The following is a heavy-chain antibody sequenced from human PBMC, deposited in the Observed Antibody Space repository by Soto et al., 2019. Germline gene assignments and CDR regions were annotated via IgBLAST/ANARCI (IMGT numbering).Heavy chain of an antibody. Sequence: EVQLVESGGGLVQPGGSLRLSCALSGFTVSNNYMSWVRQAPGKGLEWVSVIYGGGSTYYADSVKGRFTISRDNSENTLYLQMNSLRVEDTAVYYCAWIQLWDRGAFDIWGRGTLVTVSS. CDR1: GFTVSNNY. D-gene: IGHD5-18*01. J-gene: IGHJ3*02. CDR2: IYGGGST. CDR3: AWIQLWDRGAFDI. V-gene: IGHV3-66*01.